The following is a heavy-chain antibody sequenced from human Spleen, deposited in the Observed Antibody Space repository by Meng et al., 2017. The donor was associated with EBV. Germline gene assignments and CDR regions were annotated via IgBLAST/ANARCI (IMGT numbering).Heavy chain of an antibody. CDR1: GGTSTSYA. V-gene: IGHV1-69*01. CDR3: ARGRYFDWLFFDY. CDR2: IIPVFGTA. J-gene: IGHJ4*02. Sequence: QGHLGRSGAEVKKPGSSVKVSCKASGGTSTSYAFNWVRQAPGQGLEWMGGIIPVFGTANYAQKFQGRVTIIVDESRSTAYMELSSLTSEDTAVYYCARGRYFDWLFFDYWGQGTLVTVSS. D-gene: IGHD3-9*01.